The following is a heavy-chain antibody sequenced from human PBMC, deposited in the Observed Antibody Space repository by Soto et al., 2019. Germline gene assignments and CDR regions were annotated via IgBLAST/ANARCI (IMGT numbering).Heavy chain of an antibody. D-gene: IGHD3-22*01. CDR1: GGSISSYY. Sequence: SETLSLTCTVSGGSISSYYWSWIRQPPGKGLEWIGYIYYSGSTNYNPSLKSRVTISVDTSKNQFSLKLSSVTAADTAVYYCARHGDYYDSSGYYRDAFDIWGQGTMVTVSS. V-gene: IGHV4-59*08. CDR3: ARHGDYYDSSGYYRDAFDI. J-gene: IGHJ3*02. CDR2: IYYSGST.